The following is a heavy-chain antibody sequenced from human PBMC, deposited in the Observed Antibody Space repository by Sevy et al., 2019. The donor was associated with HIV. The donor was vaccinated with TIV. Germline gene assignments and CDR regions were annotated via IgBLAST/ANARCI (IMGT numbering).Heavy chain of an antibody. D-gene: IGHD3-10*01. CDR2: ISSSGAST. V-gene: IGHV3-23*01. CDR3: VKVAGSGTYYSGDFDY. CDR1: GFTFTSQA. J-gene: IGHJ4*02. Sequence: GGSLRLSCAASGFTFTSQAMSWVRQAPGKGLEWVSGISSSGASTYYAESAKGRFTISRDNSKSTLYLQMNSLRAEDTALYYRVKVAGSGTYYSGDFDYWGQGTLVTVSS.